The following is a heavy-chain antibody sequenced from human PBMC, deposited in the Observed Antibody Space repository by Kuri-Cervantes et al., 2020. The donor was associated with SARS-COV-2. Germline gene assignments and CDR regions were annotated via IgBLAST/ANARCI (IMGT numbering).Heavy chain of an antibody. CDR3: ARTHSYITIFGVVNYYMDV. D-gene: IGHD3-3*01. V-gene: IGHV1-69*05. J-gene: IGHJ6*03. Sequence: SVKVSCKASGGTFSSYAISWVRQAPGQGLEWMGGIIPIFGTANYAQKFQGRVTITTDESTSTAYMELSSLRSEDTAVYYCARTHSYITIFGVVNYYMDVWGKGTTVTVSS. CDR1: GGTFSSYA. CDR2: IIPIFGTA.